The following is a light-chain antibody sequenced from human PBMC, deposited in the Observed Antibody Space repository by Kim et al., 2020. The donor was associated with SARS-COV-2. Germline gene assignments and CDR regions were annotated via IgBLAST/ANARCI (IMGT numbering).Light chain of an antibody. V-gene: IGKV3D-20*01. Sequence: PGERATLSCGASQSVSSGYLAWYQQRPGLAPRLLIYDTSSRATGIPDRFSGSGSGTDFTLTISRLEPEDFAVYFCQQYGKTPLTFGGGTKV. CDR2: DTS. CDR3: QQYGKTPLT. CDR1: QSVSSGY. J-gene: IGKJ4*01.